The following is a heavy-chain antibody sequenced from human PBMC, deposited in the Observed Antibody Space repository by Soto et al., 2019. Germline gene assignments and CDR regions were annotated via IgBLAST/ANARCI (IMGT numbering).Heavy chain of an antibody. CDR1: GFTFSSYW. J-gene: IGHJ4*02. D-gene: IGHD3-3*01. CDR3: ARYKDDFWSGYHYYFDY. CDR2: IKQDGSEK. V-gene: IGHV3-7*03. Sequence: GGSLRLSCAASGFTFSSYWMSWVRQAPGKGLEWVANIKQDGSEKYYVDSVKGRFTISRDNAKNSLYLQMNSLRAEDTAVYYCARYKDDFWSGYHYYFDYWGQGTLVTVSS.